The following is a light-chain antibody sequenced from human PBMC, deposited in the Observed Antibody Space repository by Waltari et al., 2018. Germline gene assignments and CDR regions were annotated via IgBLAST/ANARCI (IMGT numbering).Light chain of an antibody. CDR2: KAF. CDR3: QQYNSYSLLT. V-gene: IGKV1-5*03. CDR1: QSISNW. Sequence: DIQMNQSPSTLSASAGDRIIITCRASQSISNWLALYQQKPGKAPKLRINKAFTLETGDPSRCSGRGSGTVFTLTISSLQPDDFATYYCQQYNSYSLLTFGGGTKVEIE. J-gene: IGKJ4*01.